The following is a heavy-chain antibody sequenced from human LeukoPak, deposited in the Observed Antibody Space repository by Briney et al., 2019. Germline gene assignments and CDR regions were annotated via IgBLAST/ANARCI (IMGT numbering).Heavy chain of an antibody. CDR2: TYYRSKWYD. J-gene: IGHJ5*01. D-gene: IGHD6-19*01. V-gene: IGHV6-1*01. CDR1: GDSVSSENGA. Sequence: SQTLSLTCAISGDSVSSENGAWNWIRQSPSRGLEWLGRTYYRSKWYDEYADSVKGRVTISPDTSKNQFSLHVYSVTPKDTAVYYCARDLGTSGWYTFDFWGQGTLVTVSS. CDR3: ARDLGTSGWYTFDF.